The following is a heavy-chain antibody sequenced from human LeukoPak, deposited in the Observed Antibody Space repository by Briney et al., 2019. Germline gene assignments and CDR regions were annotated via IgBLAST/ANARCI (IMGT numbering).Heavy chain of an antibody. CDR1: GGSFSGYY. CDR3: ARHSGYGDYAPYYYYGMDV. J-gene: IGHJ6*02. Sequence: KPSETLSLTCAVYGGSFSGYYWSWIRQPPGKGLEWIGEINHSGSTNYNPSLKSRVTISVDTSKNQFSLKLSSVTAADTAVYYCARHSGYGDYAPYYYYGMDVWGQGTTVTVSS. V-gene: IGHV4-34*01. D-gene: IGHD4-17*01. CDR2: INHSGST.